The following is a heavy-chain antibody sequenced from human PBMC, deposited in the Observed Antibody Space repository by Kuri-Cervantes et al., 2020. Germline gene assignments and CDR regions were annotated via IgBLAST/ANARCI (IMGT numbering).Heavy chain of an antibody. CDR2: INPYNGNT. Sequence: ASVKVSCKASGYTFSSYGISWVRQAPGQGLEWMGWINPYNGNTNYAQKLQGRVTMTTDTSTSTAYMELRSLRSDDTAVYYCARDVSGSYYGDYWGQGTLVTVSS. CDR1: GYTFSSYG. D-gene: IGHD1-26*01. J-gene: IGHJ4*02. CDR3: ARDVSGSYYGDY. V-gene: IGHV1-18*01.